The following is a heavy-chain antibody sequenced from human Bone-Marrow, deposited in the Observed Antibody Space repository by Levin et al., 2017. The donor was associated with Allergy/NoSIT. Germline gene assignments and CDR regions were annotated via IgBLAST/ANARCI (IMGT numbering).Heavy chain of an antibody. CDR1: RFSFNDHS. CDR3: AREGDSSAYYIDFDY. D-gene: IGHD6-19*01. CDR2: TRNKANIYTT. Sequence: LSLTCAASRFSFNDHSMNWVRQAPGKGLEWVGRTRNKANIYTTEYAASVKGRFTISRDDSRSSLFLQMNSLQTEDTAVYYCAREGDSSAYYIDFDYWGQGTLVTVSS. J-gene: IGHJ4*02. V-gene: IGHV3-72*01.